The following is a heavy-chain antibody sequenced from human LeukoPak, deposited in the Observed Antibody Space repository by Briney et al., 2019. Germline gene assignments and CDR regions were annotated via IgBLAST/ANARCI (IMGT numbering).Heavy chain of an antibody. J-gene: IGHJ6*02. D-gene: IGHD6-19*01. Sequence: GGSLRLSCAASGFTFSSYAMHWVRQAPGKGLEWVAVISYDGSNKYYADSVKGRFTISRDNSKNTLYLQMNSLRAEDTAVYYCARDRIAVAGLIDYYYYGMDVWGQGTTVTVSS. CDR3: ARDRIAVAGLIDYYYYGMDV. CDR1: GFTFSSYA. V-gene: IGHV3-30-3*01. CDR2: ISYDGSNK.